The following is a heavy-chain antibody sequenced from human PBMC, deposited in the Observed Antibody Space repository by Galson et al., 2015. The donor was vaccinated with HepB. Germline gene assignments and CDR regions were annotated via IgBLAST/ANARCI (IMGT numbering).Heavy chain of an antibody. CDR2: ISSSSSYI. CDR3: ARDGPYGSGSYGPYYYYGMDV. CDR1: GFTFSSYS. D-gene: IGHD3-10*01. Sequence: SLRLSCAASGFTFSSYSMNWVRQAPGKGLEWVSSISSSSSYIYYADSVKGRFTISRDNAKNSLYLQMNSLRAEDTAVYYCARDGPYGSGSYGPYYYYGMDVWGQGTTVTVSS. V-gene: IGHV3-21*01. J-gene: IGHJ6*02.